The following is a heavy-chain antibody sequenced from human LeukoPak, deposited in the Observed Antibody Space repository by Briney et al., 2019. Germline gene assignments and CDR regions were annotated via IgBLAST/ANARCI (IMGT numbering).Heavy chain of an antibody. J-gene: IGHJ3*02. CDR1: GDSFSSHY. V-gene: IGHV4-59*11. CDR2: ISYIGTT. Sequence: SETLSLTCAVSGDSFSSHYWNWIRQPPGRGLEWIGYISYIGTTNYNPSLKSRVTISIDTSQNQFSLKLSSVTTADTAVYYCARDLVTVTKGFDIWGLGTMVSVSS. CDR3: ARDLVTVTKGFDI. D-gene: IGHD4-17*01.